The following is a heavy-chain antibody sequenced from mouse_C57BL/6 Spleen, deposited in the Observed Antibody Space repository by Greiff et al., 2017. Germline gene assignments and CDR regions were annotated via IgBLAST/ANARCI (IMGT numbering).Heavy chain of an antibody. V-gene: IGHV5-17*01. CDR3: ARIYYDSY. CDR2: ISSGSSTI. J-gene: IGHJ4*01. Sequence: EVMLVASGGGLVKPGGSLKLSCAASGFTFSDSGMHWVRQAPEKWLDWVAYISSGSSTIYYADKVKGRFTISRDNAKNTLFLQMTSLRSEDTAMYYCARIYYDSYWGQGTSVTVSS. CDR1: GFTFSDSG. D-gene: IGHD2-4*01.